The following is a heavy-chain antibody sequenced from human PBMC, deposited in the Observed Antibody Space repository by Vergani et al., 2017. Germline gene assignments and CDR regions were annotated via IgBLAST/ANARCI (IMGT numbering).Heavy chain of an antibody. CDR2: IGTAGDT. CDR1: GFTSSSYD. D-gene: IGHD6-19*01. Sequence: EVQLVESGGGLVQPGGSLRLSGAASGFTSSSYDMHWVRQATGKGLEWVSAIGTAGDTYYPGSVKGRFTISRENAKNSLYLQMNSLRAGDTAVYYCARGSSGRFDYWGQGTLVTVSS. V-gene: IGHV3-13*01. CDR3: ARGSSGRFDY. J-gene: IGHJ4*02.